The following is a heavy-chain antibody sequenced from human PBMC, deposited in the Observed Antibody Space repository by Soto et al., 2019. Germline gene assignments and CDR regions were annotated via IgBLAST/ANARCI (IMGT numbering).Heavy chain of an antibody. D-gene: IGHD3-22*01. V-gene: IGHV1-3*04. J-gene: IGHJ4*02. CDR2: INTANGNT. CDR1: GYTFTRYP. Sequence: ASVKVSCKTSGYTFTRYPMHWVRQAPGQRLECMGWINTANGNTKYSQRFQGRVTITRDTSASTAYLELSSLRAEDTAIYCGASHYDDGGGSLDYWGQGTLVTVSS. CDR3: ASHYDDGGGSLDY.